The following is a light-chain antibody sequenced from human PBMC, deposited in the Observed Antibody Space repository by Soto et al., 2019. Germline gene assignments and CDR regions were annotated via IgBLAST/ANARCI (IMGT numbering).Light chain of an antibody. J-gene: IGKJ3*01. Sequence: EIVLTQSPATLSLSPGERATLSCRASQSVSTYLAWYQQKPGQAPRLLIYDASNRATGIPARFSGSGSGTDFTLTISSLEPEDLAVYYCQQRNNWPATFGPGTKVYIK. CDR3: QQRNNWPAT. CDR2: DAS. V-gene: IGKV3-11*01. CDR1: QSVSTY.